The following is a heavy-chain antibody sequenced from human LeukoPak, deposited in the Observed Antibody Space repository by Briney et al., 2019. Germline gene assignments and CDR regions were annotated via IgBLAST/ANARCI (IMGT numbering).Heavy chain of an antibody. Sequence: GGSLRLSCTASGFTFGAYAMSWFRQAPGKGLEWVSYISSSSSTIYYANSVKGRFTISRDNAKNSLYLQMNSLRAEDTAVYYCAELGITMIGGVWGKGTTVTISS. CDR2: ISSSSSTI. D-gene: IGHD3-10*02. CDR3: AELGITMIGGV. J-gene: IGHJ6*04. V-gene: IGHV3-48*04. CDR1: GFTFGAYA.